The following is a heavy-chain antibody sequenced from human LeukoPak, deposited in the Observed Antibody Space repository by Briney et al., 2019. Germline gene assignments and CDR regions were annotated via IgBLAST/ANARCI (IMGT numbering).Heavy chain of an antibody. V-gene: IGHV3-23*01. CDR2: ISGSGGGT. CDR3: AKARYSSGWDYFDY. Sequence: GGSLRLSCAASGFTFSSYAMSWVRQAPGKGLEWVSGISGSGGGTYYVDSVKGRFTISRDNSKDTLYLQMNSLRADDTAVYYCAKARYSSGWDYFDYRGQGTLVTVSS. CDR1: GFTFSSYA. J-gene: IGHJ4*02. D-gene: IGHD6-19*01.